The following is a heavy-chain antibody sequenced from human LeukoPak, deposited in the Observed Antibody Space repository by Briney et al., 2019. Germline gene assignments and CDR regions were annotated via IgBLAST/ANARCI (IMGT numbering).Heavy chain of an antibody. J-gene: IGHJ4*02. CDR1: GYTFTTLG. V-gene: IGHV1-18*01. D-gene: IGHD2-15*01. CDR3: AREYCLGGKCWDPDY. Sequence: GASVKVSCKASGYTFTTLGIGWVRQAPGQGLEWMGWINTYNDNTEYAQKFQDRITVTADTSTSTVYMDLSSLRSDDTAVYYCAREYCLGGKCWDPDYWGQGTLVTVSS. CDR2: INTYNDNT.